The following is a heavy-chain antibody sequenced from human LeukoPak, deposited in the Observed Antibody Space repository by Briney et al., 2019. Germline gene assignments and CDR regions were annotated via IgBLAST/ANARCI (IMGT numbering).Heavy chain of an antibody. V-gene: IGHV3-74*01. CDR3: ARVGTNWYFDL. CDR1: GFTFSSYW. J-gene: IGHJ2*01. CDR2: INNDGGSI. Sequence: RGSLRLSCAASGFTFSSYWMHWVRQAPGKGLVWVSHINNDGGSITYADSVKGRFTISRDNAKNTVFLQMNSLRAEDTAVYYCARVGTNWYFDLWGRGALVTVSS. D-gene: IGHD3-10*01.